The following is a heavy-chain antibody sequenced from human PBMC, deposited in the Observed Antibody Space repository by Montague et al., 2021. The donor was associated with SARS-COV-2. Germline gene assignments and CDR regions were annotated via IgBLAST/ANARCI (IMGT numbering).Heavy chain of an antibody. Sequence: SETLSLTCAVYGGSLSGYSWAWIRQTPAKGLEWIGEINHSGSTNYNPSLKSRLTISVDTSKKRFSLKLNSMTAADTAVYYCARGADYDFWSGFLRYKWFDPWGLGTTVTVSS. D-gene: IGHD3-3*01. CDR2: INHSGST. V-gene: IGHV4-34*01. CDR3: ARGADYDFWSGFLRYKWFDP. J-gene: IGHJ5*02. CDR1: GGSLSGYS.